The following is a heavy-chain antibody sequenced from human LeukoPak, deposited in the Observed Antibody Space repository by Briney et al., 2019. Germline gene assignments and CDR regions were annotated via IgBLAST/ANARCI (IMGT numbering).Heavy chain of an antibody. D-gene: IGHD3-10*01. Sequence: PGGSLRLSCAASGFTFSSYWMSWVRQAPGKGLEWVANMKQDGSEKYYVDSVKGRFTISRDNAKNSLYLQMNSLRAEDTAVYYCARDRWFGELSGGFDYWGQGTLVTVSS. CDR3: ARDRWFGELSGGFDY. V-gene: IGHV3-7*01. CDR2: MKQDGSEK. CDR1: GFTFSSYW. J-gene: IGHJ4*02.